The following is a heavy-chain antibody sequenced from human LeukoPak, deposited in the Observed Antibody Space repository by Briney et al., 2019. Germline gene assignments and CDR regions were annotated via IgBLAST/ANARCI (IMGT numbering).Heavy chain of an antibody. V-gene: IGHV3-9*01. Sequence: GGSLRLSCAASGFTFDDYAMHWVRQAPGKGLEWVSGISWNSGSIGYADSVKGRFTISRDNAKNSLYLQMNSLRAEDTALYYCAKDTNYGSGIGAFDIWGQGTMVTVSS. CDR1: GFTFDDYA. D-gene: IGHD3-10*01. J-gene: IGHJ3*02. CDR3: AKDTNYGSGIGAFDI. CDR2: ISWNSGSI.